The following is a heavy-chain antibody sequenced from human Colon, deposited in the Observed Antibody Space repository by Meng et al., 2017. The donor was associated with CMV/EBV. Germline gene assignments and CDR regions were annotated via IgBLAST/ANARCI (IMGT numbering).Heavy chain of an antibody. V-gene: IGHV3-23*03. CDR2: IHSDGSRT. Sequence: GESLKISCAASGFTFRSYGMSWVRQAPGKGLEWIALIHSDGSRTYYADSVKGRFTISRDNSKNTLHLQMNSLRAEDTAIYYCARGGYCSSTSCSDYYYYGMDVWGQGTTVTVSS. D-gene: IGHD2-2*03. J-gene: IGHJ6*02. CDR1: GFTFRSYG. CDR3: ARGGYCSSTSCSDYYYYGMDV.